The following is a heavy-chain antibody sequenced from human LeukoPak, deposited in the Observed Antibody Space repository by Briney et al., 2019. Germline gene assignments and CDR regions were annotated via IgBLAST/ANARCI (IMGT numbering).Heavy chain of an antibody. J-gene: IGHJ4*02. Sequence: SETLSLTCTVSGGSISSSSYYWGWIRQPPGTGLEWIGSIYYSGSTYYNPSLKSRVTISVDTSKNQFSLQLNSVTPEDTAVYYCAREAGSRNKSPNYFDYWGQGTLVTVSS. D-gene: IGHD6-19*01. CDR2: IYYSGST. CDR1: GGSISSSSYY. CDR3: AREAGSRNKSPNYFDY. V-gene: IGHV4-39*02.